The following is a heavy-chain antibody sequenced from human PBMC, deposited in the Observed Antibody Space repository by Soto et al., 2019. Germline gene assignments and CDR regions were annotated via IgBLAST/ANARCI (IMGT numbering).Heavy chain of an antibody. J-gene: IGHJ4*02. D-gene: IGHD5-18*01. CDR1: GFTFSSYA. CDR3: ARGWGYSYGYFSY. V-gene: IGHV3-30-3*01. CDR2: ISYDGSNK. Sequence: QVQLVESGGGVVQPERSLRLSCAASGFTFSSYAMHWVRQAPGKGLEWVAVISYDGSNKYYADSVKGRFTISRDNSKNTLYLQMNSLRAEDTAVYYCARGWGYSYGYFSYWGQGTLVTVSS.